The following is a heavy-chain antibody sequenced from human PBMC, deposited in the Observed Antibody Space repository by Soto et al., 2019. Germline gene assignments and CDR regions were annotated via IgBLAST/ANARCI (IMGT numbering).Heavy chain of an antibody. V-gene: IGHV4-34*01. D-gene: IGHD3-3*01. CDR1: GGSVNGYY. CDR3: ATRITVFGLLIPPFDP. CDR2: INHTGGT. Sequence: SETLSLTCAVYGGSVNGYYWNWIRQPPGKGLEWIGEINHTGGTNYNPSLKSRVTMSVDTSKNQFSLRLSSVTAADTAIYYCATRITVFGLLIPPFDPWGQGTQVTVSS. J-gene: IGHJ5*02.